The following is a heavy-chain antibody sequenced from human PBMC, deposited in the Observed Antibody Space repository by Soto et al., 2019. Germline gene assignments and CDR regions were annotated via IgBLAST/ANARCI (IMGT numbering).Heavy chain of an antibody. J-gene: IGHJ4*02. CDR3: ARHRSGSYPYFDY. D-gene: IGHD1-26*01. CDR1: GGSISSSNW. CDR2: IYHSGST. V-gene: IGHV4-4*02. Sequence: SETLSLTCAVSGGSISSSNWWSWVRQPPGKGLEWIGEIYHSGSTNYNPSLKSRVTISVDTSKNQFSLKLSSVTAADTAVYYCARHRSGSYPYFDYWGQGTLVTVSS.